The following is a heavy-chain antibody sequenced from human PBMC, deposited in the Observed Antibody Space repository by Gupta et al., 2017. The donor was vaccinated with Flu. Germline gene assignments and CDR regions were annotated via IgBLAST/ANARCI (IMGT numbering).Heavy chain of an antibody. D-gene: IGHD2-8*01. Sequence: QVQLVESGGGLVKPGGSLRLSCAASGFTLSGYYMSCIRKAPGKGLEGVAYINSDVRRINYADSVKGRFIISRDNAKNSLSLQMNSLRGEDTAIYYCARDRHATFSNYGMDVWGQGTTVTVSS. CDR3: ARDRHATFSNYGMDV. CDR2: INSDVRRI. J-gene: IGHJ6*02. V-gene: IGHV3-11*01. CDR1: GFTLSGYY.